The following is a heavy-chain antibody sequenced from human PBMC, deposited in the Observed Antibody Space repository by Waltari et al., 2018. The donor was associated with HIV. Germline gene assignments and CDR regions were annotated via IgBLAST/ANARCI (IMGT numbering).Heavy chain of an antibody. V-gene: IGHV4-31*03. CDR1: GGPLTTGMYY. J-gene: IGHJ4*02. Sequence: QVQLQESGPGLVKPSKTLSLTCTLPGGPLTTGMYYWAWFRQRPGMGLEWIGYIQLNGNTFYNPSLRSRIVMLLDTSKNQFSLKLTSVTVADTAVYYCVRGVYCGGACYSGADYWGQGTLVTVSS. D-gene: IGHD2-21*02. CDR2: IQLNGNT. CDR3: VRGVYCGGACYSGADY.